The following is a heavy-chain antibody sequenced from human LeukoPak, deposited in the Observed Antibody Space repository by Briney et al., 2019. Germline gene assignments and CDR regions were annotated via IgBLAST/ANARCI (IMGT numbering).Heavy chain of an antibody. CDR3: ASGAGHYYDSGGYFDRHSFYS. Sequence: GASVKVSCKASGYTFTSYDINGVRQATGQGLDWMGWMNLNNGNIGYPQKFQGRVDITSNTSIRTAYMELSSLRSEDPAVYYCASGAGHYYDSGGYFDRHSFYSWGQGTLVTVSS. J-gene: IGHJ5*01. CDR2: MNLNNGNI. D-gene: IGHD3-22*01. V-gene: IGHV1-8*03. CDR1: GYTFTSYD.